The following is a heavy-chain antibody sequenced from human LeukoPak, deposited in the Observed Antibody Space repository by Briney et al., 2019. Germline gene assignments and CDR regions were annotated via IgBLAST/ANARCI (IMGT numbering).Heavy chain of an antibody. J-gene: IGHJ4*02. D-gene: IGHD2-21*02. Sequence: GGSLRPSCAGSGFTFSSSAMSWVRQAPGKGLEWVSAISGSGGSTYYADSVKGRFTLSRDNSKNTLYLQMNSLRAEDTAVYYCASANCGGDCYISAHWGQGTLVTVSS. CDR3: ASANCGGDCYISAH. V-gene: IGHV3-23*01. CDR1: GFTFSSSA. CDR2: ISGSGGST.